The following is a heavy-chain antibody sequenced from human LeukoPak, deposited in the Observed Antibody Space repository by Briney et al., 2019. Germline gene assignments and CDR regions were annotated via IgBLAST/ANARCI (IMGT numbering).Heavy chain of an antibody. J-gene: IGHJ4*02. D-gene: IGHD6-19*01. V-gene: IGHV3-30-3*01. CDR2: ISYDGNNK. CDR3: ARDNTYSSGYYGTCDY. CDR1: GFTFSSFA. Sequence: SGGSLRLSCEASGFTFSSFAMDWVRQAPGKGLEWLALISYDGNNKYYADSVKGRFTISRDNSKNTLYLQVKSLRPEDSAMYYCARDNTYSSGYYGTCDYWGQGTLVTASS.